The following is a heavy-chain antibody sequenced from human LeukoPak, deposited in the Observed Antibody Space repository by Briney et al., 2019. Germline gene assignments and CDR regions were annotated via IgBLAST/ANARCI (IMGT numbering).Heavy chain of an antibody. CDR1: GGSIISSSYY. CDR2: IYYSGST. V-gene: IGHV4-39*07. CDR3: AREGLNMVRGVIPKEAWGWFDP. D-gene: IGHD3-10*01. Sequence: PSKTLSLTCTVSGGSIISSSYYWGWIRQPPGKGLEWIGSIYYSGSTYYNPSLKSRVTISVDTSKNQFSLKLSSVTAADTAVYYCAREGLNMVRGVIPKEAWGWFDPWGQGTLVTVSS. J-gene: IGHJ5*02.